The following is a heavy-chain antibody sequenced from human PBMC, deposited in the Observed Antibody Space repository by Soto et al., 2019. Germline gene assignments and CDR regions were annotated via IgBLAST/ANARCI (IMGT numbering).Heavy chain of an antibody. CDR2: IYYSGST. V-gene: IGHV4-59*08. J-gene: IGHJ5*02. Sequence: SETLSLTCTVSGGSISSYYWSWIRQPPGKGLEWIGYIYYSGSTNYNPSLKSRVTISVDTSKNQLSLKLSSVTAADTAVYYCARRPRGYCSGGSCAHWFDPWGQGTLVTVSS. D-gene: IGHD2-15*01. CDR3: ARRPRGYCSGGSCAHWFDP. CDR1: GGSISSYY.